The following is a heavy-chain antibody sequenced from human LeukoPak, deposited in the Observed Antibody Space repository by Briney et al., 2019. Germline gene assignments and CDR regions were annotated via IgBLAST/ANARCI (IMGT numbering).Heavy chain of an antibody. CDR2: IYPGDSDT. J-gene: IGHJ4*02. CDR3: ARRYDNTGYYVY. CDR1: GYXFTNYW. D-gene: IGHD3-22*01. V-gene: IGHV5-51*01. Sequence: GESLKISCNGFGYXFTNYWISWVRQMPGKGLEWMGIIYPGDSDTRYSPSFQGQVTISADKSINTAYLQWSSLKASDTATYYCARRYDNTGYYVYWGQGTLVTVSS.